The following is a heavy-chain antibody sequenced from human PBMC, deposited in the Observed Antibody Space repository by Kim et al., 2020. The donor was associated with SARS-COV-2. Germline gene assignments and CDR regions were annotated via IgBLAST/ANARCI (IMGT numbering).Heavy chain of an antibody. CDR2: ISSSSSYI. V-gene: IGHV3-21*01. CDR1: GFTFSSYS. J-gene: IGHJ4*02. D-gene: IGHD3-22*01. CDR3: ARLGESRRWYDSSGYLDY. Sequence: GGSLRLSCAASGFTFSSYSMNWVRQAPGKGLEWVSSISSSSSYIYYADSVKGRFTISRDNAKNSLYLQMNSLRAEDTAVYYCARLGESRRWYDSSGYLDYWGQGTLVTVSA.